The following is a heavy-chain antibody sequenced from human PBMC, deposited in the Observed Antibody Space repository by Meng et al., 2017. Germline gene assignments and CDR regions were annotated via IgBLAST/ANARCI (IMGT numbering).Heavy chain of an antibody. CDR1: GYTFTSYA. CDR2: LNAGNGDT. D-gene: IGHD2-15*01. V-gene: IGHV1-3*01. J-gene: IGHJ4*02. Sequence: VRLCQSGAEVNEPGTPLKVSCKASGYTFTSYAMHWVRQAPGQSLEWMGWLNAGNGDTKYSQKFQGRVTITRDSSASTAYMELSSLRSEDTAVYYCARDSCTGGICYRGSFDYWAQGTLVTVSS. CDR3: ARDSCTGGICYRGSFDY.